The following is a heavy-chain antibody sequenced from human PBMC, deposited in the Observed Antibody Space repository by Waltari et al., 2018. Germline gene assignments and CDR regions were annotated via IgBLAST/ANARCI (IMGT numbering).Heavy chain of an antibody. V-gene: IGHV4-31*03. CDR1: GGSISSGGYY. J-gene: IGHJ4*02. CDR3: ARVLWFGDRLAGGDYFDY. D-gene: IGHD3-10*01. Sequence: QVQLQESGPGLVKPSQTLSLTCTVSGGSISSGGYYWSWIRQHPGKGLEWIGYIDYSGSTYYNPSLKSRVTISVDTSKNQFSLKLSSVTAADTAVYYCARVLWFGDRLAGGDYFDYWGQGTLVTVSS. CDR2: IDYSGST.